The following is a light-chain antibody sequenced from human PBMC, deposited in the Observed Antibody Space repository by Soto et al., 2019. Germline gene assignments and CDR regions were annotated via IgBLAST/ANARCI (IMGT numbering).Light chain of an antibody. CDR3: QSYDSSLSAPYV. V-gene: IGLV1-40*01. J-gene: IGLJ1*01. Sequence: QLVLTQPPSVSGAPGQRVTISCTGSSSNIGAHSNVYWYQHLPGTAPKLLIYDNNNRPSGVPDRFSGSKSGTSASLAITGLQAEDEADYYCQSYDSSLSAPYVFGTGTKVTVL. CDR1: SSNIGAHSN. CDR2: DNN.